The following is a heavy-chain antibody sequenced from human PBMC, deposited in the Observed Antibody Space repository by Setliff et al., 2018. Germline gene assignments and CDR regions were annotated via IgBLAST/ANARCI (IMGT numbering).Heavy chain of an antibody. J-gene: IGHJ3*02. CDR3: ATIHIVVVIAISDHAFDI. CDR2: FEPEDGET. Sequence: ASVKVSCKVSGYTLTELSMHWVRQAPGKGLEWMGGFEPEDGETIYAQKFQGIVTMTEDTSTDTAYMELSSLRSEDTAVYYCATIHIVVVIAISDHAFDIWGQGTMVTVSS. D-gene: IGHD2-21*01. CDR1: GYTLTELS. V-gene: IGHV1-24*01.